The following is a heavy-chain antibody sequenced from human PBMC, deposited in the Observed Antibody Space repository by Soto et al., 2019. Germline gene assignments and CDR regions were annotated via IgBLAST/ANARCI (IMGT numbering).Heavy chain of an antibody. CDR2: ISWNSGTI. D-gene: IGHD3-9*01. J-gene: IGHJ4*02. CDR3: AKTGGPSFDWQFYFDS. CDR1: GFTFDDYG. V-gene: IGHV3-9*01. Sequence: EVQLVEAGGGLVQPGWSLRLSCVASGFTFDDYGMHWVRQAPGKGLEWVSGISWNSGTIVYADSVKGRFTVSRDNAKHSLYLQMSSLRAEDTALYYCAKTGGPSFDWQFYFDSWGQGALVTVSS.